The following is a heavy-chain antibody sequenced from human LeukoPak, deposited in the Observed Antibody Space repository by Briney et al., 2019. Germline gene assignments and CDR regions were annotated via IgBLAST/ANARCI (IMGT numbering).Heavy chain of an antibody. Sequence: SQTLSLTCVVSGDSVSSRNGAWNWIRQSPSRGLEWLGRTYYRSKWYNDYAESMEGRMTASQDTSKNQYSLHLNSVTPGDTAVYYCARDFGTTGWHTFDYWGQGTLVTVSS. CDR1: GDSVSSRNGA. CDR2: TYYRSKWYN. D-gene: IGHD6-19*01. V-gene: IGHV6-1*01. J-gene: IGHJ4*02. CDR3: ARDFGTTGWHTFDY.